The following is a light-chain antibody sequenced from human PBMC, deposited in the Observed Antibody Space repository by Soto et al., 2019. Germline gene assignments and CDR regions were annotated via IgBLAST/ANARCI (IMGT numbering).Light chain of an antibody. CDR3: QTWGAGFRV. V-gene: IGLV4-69*01. CDR1: SGHSSYA. CDR2: VNMDGSH. Sequence: QSVLTQSPSASASLGASVKLTYTLSSGHSSYAITWLQQQPEKGPRYLMKVNMDGSHSKGDGIPDRFSGSSSGTERYLTISSLQSEDEAHYYCQTWGAGFRVFGGGTKLTVL. J-gene: IGLJ3*02.